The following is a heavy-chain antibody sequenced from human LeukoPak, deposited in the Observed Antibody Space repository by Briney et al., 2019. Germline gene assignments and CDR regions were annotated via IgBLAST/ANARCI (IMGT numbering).Heavy chain of an antibody. CDR3: ARSGYYFNWFDP. V-gene: IGHV4-4*07. D-gene: IGHD3-22*01. Sequence: SATLSLSCAVSGGSISSYYWSWIRQPAGKGLEWIGRIYTSGSTNYNPSLKGRVTMSVDTSKNQFSLKLSSVTAADTAVYYCARSGYYFNWFDPWGQGTLVTVSS. CDR2: IYTSGST. J-gene: IGHJ5*02. CDR1: GGSISSYY.